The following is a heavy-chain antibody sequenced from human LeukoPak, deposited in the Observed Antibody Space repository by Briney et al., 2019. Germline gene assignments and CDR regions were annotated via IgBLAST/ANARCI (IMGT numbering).Heavy chain of an antibody. CDR2: ISFDGTNK. CDR1: TFTFSNYA. D-gene: IGHD6-19*01. J-gene: IGHJ4*02. Sequence: GGSLRLSCAASTFTFSNYAMQWVRQAPGKGLEWLTVISFDGTNKYYADSVKGRFTISRDSSKNTLYLQMNSLRAEDTAVYYCAGAELAGTGGDYWGQGTLVTVSS. CDR3: AGAELAGTGGDY. V-gene: IGHV3-30-3*01.